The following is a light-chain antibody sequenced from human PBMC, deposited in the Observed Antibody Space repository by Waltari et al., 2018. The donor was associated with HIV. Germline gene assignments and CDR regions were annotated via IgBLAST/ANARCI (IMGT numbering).Light chain of an antibody. CDR1: QSLGTN. CDR3: HQYSDWPFT. J-gene: IGKJ3*01. V-gene: IGKV3-15*01. CDR2: GAS. Sequence: EKVMTQSPATLSVSPGERATLSCRASQSLGTNLAWYQERPGQAPRVLIYGASTRATGVPDRFSGSGSGTEFTLTISGLQSEDFAVYYCHQYSDWPFTFGPGTKVDI.